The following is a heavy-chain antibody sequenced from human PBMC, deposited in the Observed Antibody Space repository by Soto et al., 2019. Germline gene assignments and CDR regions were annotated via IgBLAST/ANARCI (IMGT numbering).Heavy chain of an antibody. CDR1: GGSISSGDYY. CDR2: IYYSGST. D-gene: IGHD3-22*01. V-gene: IGHV4-30-4*01. CDR3: ASGVMIVVAKRLLDGMDV. Sequence: SETLSLTCTVSGGSISSGDYYWSWIRQPPGKGLEWIGYIYYSGSTYYNPSLKSRVTISVDTSKNQFSLKLSSVTAADTAVYYCASGVMIVVAKRLLDGMDVWGQGTTVTVSS. J-gene: IGHJ6*02.